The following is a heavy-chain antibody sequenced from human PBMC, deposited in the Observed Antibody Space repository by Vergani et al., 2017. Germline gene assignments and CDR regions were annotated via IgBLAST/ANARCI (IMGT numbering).Heavy chain of an antibody. J-gene: IGHJ6*03. D-gene: IGHD3-3*01. Sequence: QVQLQQWGAGLLKPSETLSLTCAVSGGSFSGYYWSWIRQPPGKGLEWIGEINHSGSTNYNPSLKSRVTISVDTSKNQFSLKLSSVTAADTAVYYCARGFSGFWSGYFRFGPYYYYMDVWGKGTTVTVSS. CDR2: INHSGST. CDR3: ARGFSGFWSGYFRFGPYYYYMDV. V-gene: IGHV4-34*01. CDR1: GGSFSGYY.